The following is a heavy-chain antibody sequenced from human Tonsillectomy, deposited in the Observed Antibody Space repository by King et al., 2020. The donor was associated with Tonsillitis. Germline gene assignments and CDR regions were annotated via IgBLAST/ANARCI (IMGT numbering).Heavy chain of an antibody. CDR1: GGTFSSHA. D-gene: IGHD3-10*01. CDR2: IIPVVGTP. J-gene: IGHJ6*02. Sequence: VQLVESGAEVKKPGSSVKVSCKAAGGTFSSHAVSWVRQAPGQGLEWMGGIIPVVGTPNYSQKFQGRVTITADEFTSTAYMALSSLRLEDTAGYFCAGDFRVGAYYYYYGMNVWGQGTTVTVSS. V-gene: IGHV1-69*01. CDR3: AGDFRVGAYYYYYGMNV.